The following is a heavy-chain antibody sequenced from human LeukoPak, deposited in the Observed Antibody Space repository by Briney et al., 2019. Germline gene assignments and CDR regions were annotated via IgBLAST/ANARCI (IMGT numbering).Heavy chain of an antibody. CDR1: GFTFSSYW. D-gene: IGHD3-10*01. CDR2: INSDGSST. J-gene: IGHJ4*02. CDR3: ARVSFGELPNFDY. Sequence: QSGGSLRLSCAASGFTFSSYWMHWVCQAPGKGLVWVSRINSDGSSTSYADSVKGRFTISRDNAKNTLYLQMNSLRAEDTAVYYCARVSFGELPNFDYWGQGTLVTVSS. V-gene: IGHV3-74*01.